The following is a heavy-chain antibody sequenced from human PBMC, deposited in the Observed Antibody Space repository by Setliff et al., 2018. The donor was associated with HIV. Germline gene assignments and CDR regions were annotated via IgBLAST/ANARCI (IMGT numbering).Heavy chain of an antibody. J-gene: IGHJ3*02. Sequence: GGSLRLSCSASGFTFSSYAMHWVRQAPGKGLEYVSAISSNGGSTYYADSVKGRFTISRDNSKNTLYLQMNSLRAEDTAVYYCAKANKIAVDAFDIWGQGTMVTV. D-gene: IGHD6-13*01. CDR2: ISSNGGST. CDR3: AKANKIAVDAFDI. CDR1: GFTFSSYA. V-gene: IGHV3-64*04.